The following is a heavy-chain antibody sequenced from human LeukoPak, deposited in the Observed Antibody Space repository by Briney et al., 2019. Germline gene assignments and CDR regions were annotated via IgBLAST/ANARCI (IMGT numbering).Heavy chain of an antibody. J-gene: IGHJ3*02. D-gene: IGHD2-15*01. V-gene: IGHV1-18*04. Sequence: ASVKVSCKASGYTFTGYYMHWVRQAPGQGLEWMGWISAYNGNTKYVQKVQGRVTMTTDTSTSTAYMELSRLRSDDTAVYYCAREGRGWAFDIWGQGTMVTVSS. CDR2: ISAYNGNT. CDR1: GYTFTGYY. CDR3: AREGRGWAFDI.